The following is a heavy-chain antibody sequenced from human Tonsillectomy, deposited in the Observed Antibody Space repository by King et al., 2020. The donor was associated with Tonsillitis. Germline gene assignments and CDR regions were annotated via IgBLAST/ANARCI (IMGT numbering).Heavy chain of an antibody. Sequence: QLVQSGAEVKKPGASVKVSCKASGYTLTDYYLHWVRQAPGQGLEYMGWINPNNGDTNYARRFQGRVTMTRDTSIGTAHMQLNRLRSDDTAVYYCARDDSSWHYWPGDYWGQGTLVTVSS. CDR2: INPNNGDT. D-gene: IGHD6-13*01. J-gene: IGHJ4*02. CDR3: ARDDSSWHYWPGDY. CDR1: GYTLTDYY. V-gene: IGHV1-2*02.